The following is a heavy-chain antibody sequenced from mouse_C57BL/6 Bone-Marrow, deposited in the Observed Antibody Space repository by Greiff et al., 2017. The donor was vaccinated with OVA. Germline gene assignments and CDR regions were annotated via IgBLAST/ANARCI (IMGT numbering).Heavy chain of an antibody. Sequence: QVHVKQSGAELVRPGASVTLSCKASGYTFTDYEMHWVKQTPVHGLEWIGAIDPETGGTVYNQKFKGKAILTADKSSSTAYMELRSLTSEDSAVYYCTRGELSLRYFDVWGTGTTVTVSS. J-gene: IGHJ1*03. CDR2: IDPETGGT. CDR1: GYTFTDYE. D-gene: IGHD1-1*02. CDR3: TRGELSLRYFDV. V-gene: IGHV1-15*01.